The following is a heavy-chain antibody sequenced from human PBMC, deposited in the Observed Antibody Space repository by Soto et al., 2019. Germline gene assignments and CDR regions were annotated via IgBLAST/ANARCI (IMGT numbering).Heavy chain of an antibody. CDR2: TNSDGSDT. Sequence: EVQLVESGGGLVQPGGSLRLSCAASGFTFSSYWMYWVRQAPGRGLVWVSRTNSDGSDTSYADSVKGRFTISRDNAKNTLYLQMNSLRAEDTAVYYCARDRGWFLFDYWGQGTLVTVS. J-gene: IGHJ4*02. V-gene: IGHV3-74*01. CDR3: ARDRGWFLFDY. D-gene: IGHD6-19*01. CDR1: GFTFSSYW.